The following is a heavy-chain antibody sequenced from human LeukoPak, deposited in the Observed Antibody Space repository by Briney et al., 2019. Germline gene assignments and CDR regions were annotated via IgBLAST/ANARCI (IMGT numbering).Heavy chain of an antibody. CDR3: AREGDYGNDAFDI. CDR2: IRYDGSNK. Sequence: GGSLRLSCAASGFTFSSYGMHWVRQAPGKGLEWVAFIRYDGSNKYYADSVKGRFTISRDNSKNTLYLQMNSLTAEDTAVYYCAREGDYGNDAFDIWGQGTMVTVSS. D-gene: IGHD4/OR15-4a*01. J-gene: IGHJ3*02. CDR1: GFTFSSYG. V-gene: IGHV3-30*02.